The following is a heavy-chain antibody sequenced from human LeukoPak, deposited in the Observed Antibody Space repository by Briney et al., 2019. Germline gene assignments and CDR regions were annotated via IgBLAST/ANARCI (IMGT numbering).Heavy chain of an antibody. J-gene: IGHJ4*02. CDR1: GGSISSYY. CDR3: ARVRTDWFGEIDY. V-gene: IGHV4-59*01. CDR2: IYYSGCT. D-gene: IGHD3-10*01. Sequence: SETLSLTCTVSGGSISSYYWSWIRQPPGKGLEWIGYIYYSGCTNYNPSLTSRVTISVDTSKNQFSLKLSSVTAADTAVYYCARVRTDWFGEIDYWGQGTLVTVSS.